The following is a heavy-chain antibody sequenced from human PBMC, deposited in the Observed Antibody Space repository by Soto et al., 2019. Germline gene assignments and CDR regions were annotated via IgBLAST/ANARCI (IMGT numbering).Heavy chain of an antibody. Sequence: GGSLRLSCAASGFTFSIYIVNWVRQAPGKGLEWVSSISSSSSYIYYADSVKGRFTISRDNAKNSLYLQMNSLRAEDTAVYYCARDITIFGVTPTDAFDIWGQGTMVTVSS. CDR1: GFTFSIYI. V-gene: IGHV3-21*01. J-gene: IGHJ3*02. D-gene: IGHD3-3*01. CDR2: ISSSSSYI. CDR3: ARDITIFGVTPTDAFDI.